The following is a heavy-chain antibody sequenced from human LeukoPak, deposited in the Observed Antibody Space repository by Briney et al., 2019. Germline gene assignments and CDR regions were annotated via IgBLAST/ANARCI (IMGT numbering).Heavy chain of an antibody. V-gene: IGHV3-7*01. Sequence: GGSLRLSCAASGFTFSSYWMSWVRQAPGKGLEWVANIKQGGSEKYYVDSVKGRFTISRDNAKNSLYLQMNSLRAEDTAVYYRARDSVAYQLLLYYFDYWGQGTLVTVSS. CDR1: GFTFSSYW. CDR3: ARDSVAYQLLLYYFDY. D-gene: IGHD2-2*01. J-gene: IGHJ4*02. CDR2: IKQGGSEK.